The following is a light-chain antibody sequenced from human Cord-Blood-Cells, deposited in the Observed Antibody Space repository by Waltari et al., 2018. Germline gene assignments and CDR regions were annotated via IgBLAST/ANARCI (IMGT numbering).Light chain of an antibody. J-gene: IGKJ1*01. CDR3: QQYYSTPWT. CDR2: WAS. CDR1: QSVLYSSNNKNY. Sequence: DIVMTQSPDSLAVSLGARATINFKSSQSVLYSSNNKNYLAWYQQKQEQPPKLLIYWASTRESGVPARFSGSGSGTDFTLTISSLQAEDVAVYYCQQYYSTPWTFGQGTKVEIK. V-gene: IGKV4-1*01.